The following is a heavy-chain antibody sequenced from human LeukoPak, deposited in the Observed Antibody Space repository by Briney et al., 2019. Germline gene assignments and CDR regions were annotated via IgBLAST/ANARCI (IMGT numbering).Heavy chain of an antibody. CDR1: GGSISSGAYY. D-gene: IGHD6-13*01. J-gene: IGHJ4*02. CDR2: IYYSGST. Sequence: SETLSLTCTVSGGSISSGAYYWSWIRQPPGKGLEWIGHIYYSGSTYYNPSLQSRVSLSVDTSKSQFSLILNSVTAADTAVYYCARGDSSSWSFKIWGQGSLSPSPQ. CDR3: ARGDSSSWSFKI. V-gene: IGHV4-30-4*01.